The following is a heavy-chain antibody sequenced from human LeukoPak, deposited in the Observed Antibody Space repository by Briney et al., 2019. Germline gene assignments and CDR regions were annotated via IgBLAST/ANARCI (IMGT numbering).Heavy chain of an antibody. CDR2: IRYDGSNK. CDR1: GFIFSNYG. D-gene: IGHD5-18*01. CDR3: TKERAQYTYGPYYFDY. Sequence: PGGSLRLSCAASGFIFSNYGMHWVRQAPGKGLEWVAFIRYDGSNKYYVDSMKGRFTISRDNSKSTLYLQMNSLSAEDTAVYYCTKERAQYTYGPYYFDYWGQGTLVTVSS. V-gene: IGHV3-30*02. J-gene: IGHJ4*02.